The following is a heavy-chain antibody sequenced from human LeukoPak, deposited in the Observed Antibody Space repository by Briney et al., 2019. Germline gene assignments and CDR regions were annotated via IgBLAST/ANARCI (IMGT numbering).Heavy chain of an antibody. J-gene: IGHJ3*02. V-gene: IGHV3-66*01. CDR2: IYSGGST. CDR3: AREYGGNSDGAFDI. D-gene: IGHD4-23*01. Sequence: GGSLRLSCAASGFTVSSNYMSWVRQAPGKGLEWVSVIYSGGSTYYVDSVKGRFTISRDNSKNTLYLQMNSLRAEDTAVYYCAREYGGNSDGAFDIWGQGTMVTVSS. CDR1: GFTVSSNY.